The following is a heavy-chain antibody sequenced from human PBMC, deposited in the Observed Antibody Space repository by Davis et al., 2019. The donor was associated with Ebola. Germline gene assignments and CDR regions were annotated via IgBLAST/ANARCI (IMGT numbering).Heavy chain of an antibody. V-gene: IGHV3-23*01. D-gene: IGHD6-19*01. Sequence: GESLKISCAASGFIFSSYVMSWVRQAPGKGLEWVSAVTSSGGGTYYADSVKGRFTISRDNSKNTLYLQMNSLRVDDTAVYYCAKGGSGWPSDYSYGMGVWGKGTTVTVSS. CDR1: GFIFSSYV. CDR3: AKGGSGWPSDYSYGMGV. CDR2: VTSSGGGT. J-gene: IGHJ6*04.